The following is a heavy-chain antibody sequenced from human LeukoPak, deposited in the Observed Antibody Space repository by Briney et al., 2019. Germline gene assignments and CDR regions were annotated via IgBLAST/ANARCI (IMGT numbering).Heavy chain of an antibody. Sequence: ASVKVSCKASGYTFTGYYMHWVRQAPGQGLEWMGWINPNSGGTNYAQKFQGRVTMTRDTSISTAYMELSRLRSDDTAVYYCARAEYYHDSSGYYAYWGQGTLVTVSS. D-gene: IGHD3-22*01. J-gene: IGHJ4*02. CDR2: INPNSGGT. CDR3: ARAEYYHDSSGYYAY. CDR1: GYTFTGYY. V-gene: IGHV1-2*02.